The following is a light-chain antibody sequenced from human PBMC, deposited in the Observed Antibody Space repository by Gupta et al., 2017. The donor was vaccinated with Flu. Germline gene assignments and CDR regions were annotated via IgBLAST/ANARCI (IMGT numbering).Light chain of an antibody. CDR2: GAS. CDR3: HPYCSSLFT. CDR1: QGVDSAY. V-gene: IGKV3-20*01. J-gene: IGKJ3*01. Sequence: GTLSLPPEGRATLSCRTRQGVDSAYWARLQHRPGQAPRLLIDGASSSATGIPVRCSGSGSGTDFTLTIIRLEPVDFAVYYCHPYCSSLFTFGPGTKVDIK.